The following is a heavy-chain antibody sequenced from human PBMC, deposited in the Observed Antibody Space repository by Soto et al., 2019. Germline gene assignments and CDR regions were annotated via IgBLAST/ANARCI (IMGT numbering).Heavy chain of an antibody. CDR3: ARGLILWFGELSRRGGYYYYMDV. V-gene: IGHV4-34*01. J-gene: IGHJ6*03. Sequence: QVQLQQWGAGLLKPSETLSLTCAVYGGSFSGYQWSWIRQTPGKGLEWIGEINDSGNINYNPSLKSRVTIVLDTRKKQISLKLSSVTAADPAVYYCARGLILWFGELSRRGGYYYYMDVWGKGTTVIVSS. CDR1: GGSFSGYQ. D-gene: IGHD3-10*01. CDR2: INDSGNI.